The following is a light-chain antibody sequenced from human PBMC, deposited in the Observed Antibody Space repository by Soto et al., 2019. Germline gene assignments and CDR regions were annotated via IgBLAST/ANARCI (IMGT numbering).Light chain of an antibody. V-gene: IGKV1-39*01. CDR2: SAS. J-gene: IGKJ2*01. CDR3: QQSFITPPTT. Sequence: DVQMTQSPSSLSASVGDRVTITCRASQSVNNYLNWYQQKPGRAPNLLIYSASTLQSGVPSRFSGGGSGTDFTLTISSLQLEDFATYYCQQSFITPPTTFGQGTKVEIK. CDR1: QSVNNY.